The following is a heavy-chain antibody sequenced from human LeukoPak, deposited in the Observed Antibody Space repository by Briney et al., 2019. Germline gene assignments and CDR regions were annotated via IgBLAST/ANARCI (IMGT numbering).Heavy chain of an antibody. CDR2: ISSSSSYI. Sequence: GSLRLSCAASGFTFSSYAMSWVRQAPGKGLEWVSSISSSSSYIYYADSVKGRFTISRDNAKNSLYLQMNSLRAEDTAVYYCARDHYGDYVRYFDYWGQGTLVTVSS. V-gene: IGHV3-21*01. CDR3: ARDHYGDYVRYFDY. D-gene: IGHD4-17*01. J-gene: IGHJ4*02. CDR1: GFTFSSYA.